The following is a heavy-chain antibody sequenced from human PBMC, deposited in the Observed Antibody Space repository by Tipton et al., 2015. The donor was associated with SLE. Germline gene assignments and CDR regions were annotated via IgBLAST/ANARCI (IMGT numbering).Heavy chain of an antibody. Sequence: SLRLSCAASGFTFSSYAMSWVRQAPGKGLEWVSAISGSGGSTYYADSVKGRFTISRDNSKNTLYLQMNSLRAEDTAVYYCAGRGLNFDWLLDYWGQGTLVTVSS. V-gene: IGHV3-23*01. D-gene: IGHD3-9*01. CDR2: ISGSGGST. CDR3: AGRGLNFDWLLDY. J-gene: IGHJ4*02. CDR1: GFTFSSYA.